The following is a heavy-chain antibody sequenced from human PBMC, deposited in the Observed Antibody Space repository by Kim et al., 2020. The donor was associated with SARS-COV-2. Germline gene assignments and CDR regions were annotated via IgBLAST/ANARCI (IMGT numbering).Heavy chain of an antibody. J-gene: IGHJ6*02. CDR2: IWYDGSNK. CDR3: AKDNSDYYYYGMDV. D-gene: IGHD2-21*01. V-gene: IGHV3-33*06. CDR1: GFTFSSYG. Sequence: GGSLRLSCAASGFTFSSYGMHWVRQAPGKGLEWVAVIWYDGSNKYYADSVKGRFTISRDNSKNTLYLQMNSLRAEDTAVYYCAKDNSDYYYYGMDVWGPGSTVTVS.